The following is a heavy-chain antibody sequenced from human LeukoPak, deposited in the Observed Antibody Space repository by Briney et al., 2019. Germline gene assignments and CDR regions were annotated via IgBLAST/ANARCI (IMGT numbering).Heavy chain of an antibody. J-gene: IGHJ4*02. V-gene: IGHV4-59*01. CDR3: AGKPYGSRSFDY. CDR1: GGSISSYH. Sequence: PSETLSLTCTVSGGSISSYHWTWIRQPPGKGLEWIGYIYYSGSTNYNPSLKSRVTISVDTSKNLFSLKLSSVTAADTAVYYCAGKPYGSRSFDYWGQGTLVTVSS. CDR2: IYYSGST. D-gene: IGHD4-17*01.